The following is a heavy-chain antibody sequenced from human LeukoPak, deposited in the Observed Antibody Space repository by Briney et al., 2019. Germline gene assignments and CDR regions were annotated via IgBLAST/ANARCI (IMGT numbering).Heavy chain of an antibody. Sequence: SETLSLTCTVSGGSISSYYWSWIRQPPGKGLEYIGFIYYSGSTNYNPSLKRRVTISLDTSKNQFSLRLTSVTSADTAVYFCARGAVGGYLRFDPWGQGTLVTVSS. J-gene: IGHJ5*02. D-gene: IGHD3-22*01. CDR3: ARGAVGGYLRFDP. CDR1: GGSISSYY. CDR2: IYYSGST. V-gene: IGHV4-59*01.